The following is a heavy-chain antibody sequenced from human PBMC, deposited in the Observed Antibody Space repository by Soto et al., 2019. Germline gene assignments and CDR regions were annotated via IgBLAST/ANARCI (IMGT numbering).Heavy chain of an antibody. CDR1: GFTFSSYD. CDR2: IGTAGDT. Sequence: GGSLRLSCAASGFTFSSYDMHWVRQATGKGLEWVSAIGTAGDTYYPGSVKGRFTISRENAKNSLYLQMNSLRAEDTAMYYCARVLLTGDYYYYGMDVWGQGTTVTVSS. CDR3: ARVLLTGDYYYYGMDV. V-gene: IGHV3-13*01. D-gene: IGHD7-27*01. J-gene: IGHJ6*02.